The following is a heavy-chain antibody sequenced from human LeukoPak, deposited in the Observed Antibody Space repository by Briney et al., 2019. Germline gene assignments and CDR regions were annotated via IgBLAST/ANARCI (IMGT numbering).Heavy chain of an antibody. D-gene: IGHD5-24*01. CDR2: IYTSGST. Sequence: ASETLSLTCTVSGGSISSGSYYWSWIRQPAGKGLEWIGRIYTSGSTNYNPSLKSRVTISVDTSKNQFSLKLSSVTAADTAVYYCARDQAGVEMARFDYWGQGTLVTVSS. J-gene: IGHJ4*02. V-gene: IGHV4-61*02. CDR1: GGSISSGSYY. CDR3: ARDQAGVEMARFDY.